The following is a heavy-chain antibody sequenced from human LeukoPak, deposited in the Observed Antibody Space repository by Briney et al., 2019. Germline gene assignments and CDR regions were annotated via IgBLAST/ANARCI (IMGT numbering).Heavy chain of an antibody. CDR3: ARLYGSGSYFADYYYGMDV. V-gene: IGHV4-59*08. CDR1: GGSISSYY. Sequence: SETLSLTCTVSGGSISSYYWSWIRKPPGPGQELIGYIYYSESTNYNPSLNSQVTISVDTSKNQFSLKLSSVTAADTAVYYRARLYGSGSYFADYYYGMDVWGQGTTVTVSS. J-gene: IGHJ6*02. CDR2: IYYSEST. D-gene: IGHD3-10*01.